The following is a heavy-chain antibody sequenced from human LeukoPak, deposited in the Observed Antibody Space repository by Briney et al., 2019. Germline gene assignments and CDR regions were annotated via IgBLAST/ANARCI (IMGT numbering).Heavy chain of an antibody. CDR1: GGSISSGNFY. D-gene: IGHD2-15*01. Sequence: PSETLSLTCTVSGGSISSGNFYWGWIRQPPGKGLEWIGSIYYSGSTYYNPSLKSRVTISVDTSKNQFSLKLSSVTAADTAVYYCARHPYCSGGSCYPRWYFDYWGQGTLVTVSS. V-gene: IGHV4-39*01. CDR3: ARHPYCSGGSCYPRWYFDY. CDR2: IYYSGST. J-gene: IGHJ4*02.